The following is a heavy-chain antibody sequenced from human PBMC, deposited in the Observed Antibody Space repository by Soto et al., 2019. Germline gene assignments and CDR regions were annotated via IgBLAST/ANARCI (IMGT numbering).Heavy chain of an antibody. CDR3: ARPAAGYSGYDTDLAYYYGMDV. V-gene: IGHV5-51*01. D-gene: IGHD5-12*01. CDR2: IYPGDSDT. J-gene: IGHJ6*02. CDR1: GYSFTSYW. Sequence: RGESLKISCKGSGYSFTSYWIGWVRQMPGKGLEWMGIIYPGDSDTRYSPSFQGQVTISADKSISTAYLQWSSLKASDTAMYYCARPAAGYSGYDTDLAYYYGMDVWAQRTTVTVSS.